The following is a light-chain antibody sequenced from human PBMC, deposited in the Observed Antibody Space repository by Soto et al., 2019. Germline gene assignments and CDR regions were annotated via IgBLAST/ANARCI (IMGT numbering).Light chain of an antibody. CDR2: GNS. CDR3: QSYDSSLSGGV. Sequence: QSVLTQPPSVSGAPGQRVTISCTGYNSNIGAGYDVHWYQQLPGTAPKLLIYGNSNRPSGVPDRFSASESGTSASLAITGLQAEDEADYYCQSYDSSLSGGVFGGGTKLTVL. CDR1: NSNIGAGYD. J-gene: IGLJ3*02. V-gene: IGLV1-40*01.